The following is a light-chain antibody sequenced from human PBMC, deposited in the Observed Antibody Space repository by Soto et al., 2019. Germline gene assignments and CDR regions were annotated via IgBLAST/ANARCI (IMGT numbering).Light chain of an antibody. J-gene: IGKJ2*01. Sequence: DIVMTQSPLSLPVTPGEPASISCRSSRSLLHSDGNTYLDWYLQKPGQSPQLLIYLTSVRASGVPDRFSGSGSGTDFTLKISRVEAEDVGFYYCLQGRETPLTFGQGTKLEIK. CDR1: RSLLHSDGNTY. V-gene: IGKV2-28*01. CDR2: LTS. CDR3: LQGRETPLT.